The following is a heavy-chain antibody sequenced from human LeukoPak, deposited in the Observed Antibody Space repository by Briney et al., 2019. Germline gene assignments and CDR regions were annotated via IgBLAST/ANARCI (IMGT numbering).Heavy chain of an antibody. CDR2: IKQDGSEK. Sequence: PGGSLRLSCAVSGFTFNNYWMTWVRQAPGKGLEWLANIKQDGSEKYYVDSVKGRFTISRDNAKNSLYLQMNSLRAEDTAVYYCARCGAYYMDVWGKGTTVTVSS. CDR1: GFTFNNYW. V-gene: IGHV3-7*01. D-gene: IGHD1-26*01. CDR3: ARCGAYYMDV. J-gene: IGHJ6*03.